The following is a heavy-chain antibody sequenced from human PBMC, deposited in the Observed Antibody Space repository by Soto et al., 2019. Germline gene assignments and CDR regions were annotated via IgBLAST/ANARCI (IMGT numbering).Heavy chain of an antibody. J-gene: IGHJ4*02. CDR2: IIPIFGTA. D-gene: IGHD5-12*01. V-gene: IGHV1-69*13. CDR1: GYTFTSYG. CDR3: ASGGGYVEGYYFDY. Sequence: SVKVSCKASGYTFTSYGISWVRQAPGQGLEWMGGIIPIFGTANYAQKFQGRVTITADESTSTAYMELSSLRSEDTAVYYCASGGGYVEGYYFDYWGQGTLVTVSS.